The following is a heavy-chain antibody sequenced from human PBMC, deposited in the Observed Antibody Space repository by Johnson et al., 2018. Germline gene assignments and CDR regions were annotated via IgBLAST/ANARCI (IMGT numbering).Heavy chain of an antibody. J-gene: IGHJ3*02. D-gene: IGHD3-22*01. CDR2: IGSATYGGTT. V-gene: IGHV3-49*05. CDR1: GFTFGDYV. CDR3: TREYFWPSGYGTEAFDI. Sequence: VQLVQSGGGLIKPGRSLRLSCTASGFTFGDYVIIWFRQAPGKGLEWVGFIGSATYGGTTEYAASVKGRFTIKRDDSKSIAYLQMNSLKTEDTAVYYCTREYFWPSGYGTEAFDIWGQGTMVTVSS.